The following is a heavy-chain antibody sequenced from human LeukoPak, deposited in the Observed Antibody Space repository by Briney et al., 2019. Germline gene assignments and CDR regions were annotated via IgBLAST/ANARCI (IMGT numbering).Heavy chain of an antibody. CDR3: ATDQTDY. J-gene: IGHJ4*02. Sequence: GGSLRLSCAASGFTFDDYAMHWVRQAPGKGLEWVSGISWNSGSIGYADSVKGRFTISRDNAKNSLYLQMNSLRAEDTAVYYCATDQTDYWGQGTLVTVSS. CDR2: ISWNSGSI. CDR1: GFTFDDYA. V-gene: IGHV3-9*01.